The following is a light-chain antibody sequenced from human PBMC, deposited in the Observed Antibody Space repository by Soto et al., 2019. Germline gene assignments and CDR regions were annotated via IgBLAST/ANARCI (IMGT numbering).Light chain of an antibody. V-gene: IGKV3-15*01. CDR3: LQCGISAT. CDR1: QSVSSN. CDR2: AAS. J-gene: IGKJ1*01. Sequence: EIVMKQSPAILSLSPGERATLSCRASQSVSSNLAWYQQKPGQAPKLLIYAASTRATGIPARFSGSGFGTDFTLTISSLQPEDFAVYYCLQCGISATFGQGTKVDI.